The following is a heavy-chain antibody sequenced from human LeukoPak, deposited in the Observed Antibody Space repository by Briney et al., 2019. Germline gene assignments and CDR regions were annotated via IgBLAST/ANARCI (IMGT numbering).Heavy chain of an antibody. J-gene: IGHJ4*02. V-gene: IGHV3-30-3*01. CDR2: ISYDGSNK. CDR3: ARGWGYSYGSAGDY. Sequence: PGGSLRLSCAASGFTFSSYTMHWVRQAPGKGLEWVAVISYDGSNKYYADSVKSRFTISRDNSKNTLYLQMNSLRVEDTAVYYCARGWGYSYGSAGDYWGQGTLVTVSS. CDR1: GFTFSSYT. D-gene: IGHD5-18*01.